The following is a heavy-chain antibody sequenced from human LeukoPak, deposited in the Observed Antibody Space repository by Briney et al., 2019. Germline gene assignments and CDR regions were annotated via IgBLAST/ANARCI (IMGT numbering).Heavy chain of an antibody. CDR3: ARDIEAAGLFLDY. CDR1: GFAFSDYY. V-gene: IGHV3-11*01. CDR2: ISIGATTI. D-gene: IGHD6-13*01. Sequence: GGSLRLSCAASGFAFSDYYMAWIRQAPGKGLECVSYISIGATTIYYADSVKGRFTISRDNAKNSLYLQMNSLRAEDTAVYYCARDIEAAGLFLDYWGQGSLVTVSS. J-gene: IGHJ4*02.